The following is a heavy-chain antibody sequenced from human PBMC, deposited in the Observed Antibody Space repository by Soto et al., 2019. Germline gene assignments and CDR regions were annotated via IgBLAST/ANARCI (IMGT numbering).Heavy chain of an antibody. CDR2: MYYTGNK. D-gene: IGHD6-6*01. Sequence: SETLSPPCTVSGGSISSSTYYWDWIRQPPGKGLEWIGAMYYTGNKNYNPSLESRVTMSVDTSKNQFSLKLSSVTPTDTAVYYCARRSSSSLGSLFDPWGRGILVTVSS. CDR3: ARRSSSSLGSLFDP. J-gene: IGHJ5*02. CDR1: GGSISSSTYY. V-gene: IGHV4-39*01.